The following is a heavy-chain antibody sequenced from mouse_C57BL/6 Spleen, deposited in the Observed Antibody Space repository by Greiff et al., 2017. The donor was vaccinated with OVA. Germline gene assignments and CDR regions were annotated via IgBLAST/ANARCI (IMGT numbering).Heavy chain of an antibody. Sequence: EVKLVESGGDLVKPGGSLKLSCAASGFTFSSYGMSWVRQTPDKRLEWVATISSGGSYTYYPDSVKGRFTISRDNAKNTLYLQMSSLKSEDTAMYYCARQSPITTVVAPFAYWGQGTLVTVSA. V-gene: IGHV5-6*02. CDR1: GFTFSSYG. CDR3: ARQSPITTVVAPFAY. CDR2: ISSGGSYT. J-gene: IGHJ3*01. D-gene: IGHD1-1*01.